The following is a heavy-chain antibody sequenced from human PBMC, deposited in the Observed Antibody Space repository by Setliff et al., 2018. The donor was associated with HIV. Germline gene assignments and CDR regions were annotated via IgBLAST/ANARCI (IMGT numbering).Heavy chain of an antibody. D-gene: IGHD3-10*01. Sequence: SETLSLTCTVSGGSISSGDYYWSWIRQHPRKGMEWIGYIYYTGSTYYNPSLKSRVTISVDTSKNQFSLKLSSVTAADTALYYCARAPFYYGSGSYQTFDYWGQGTLVTVS. J-gene: IGHJ4*02. CDR1: GGSISSGDYY. V-gene: IGHV4-31*03. CDR2: IYYTGST. CDR3: ARAPFYYGSGSYQTFDY.